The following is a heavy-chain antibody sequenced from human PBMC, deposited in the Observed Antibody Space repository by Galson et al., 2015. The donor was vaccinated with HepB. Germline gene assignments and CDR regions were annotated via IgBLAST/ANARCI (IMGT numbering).Heavy chain of an antibody. CDR3: AKGAFVAPAASAEYFHH. CDR1: GFTFNSYA. J-gene: IGHJ1*01. V-gene: IGHV3-23*01. Sequence: SLRLSCAASGFTFNSYAMNWVRQAPGKGLEWVSAISGSGGRTYYVDSVRGRFTISRDNSNNTLYLQMNSLRVEDTAVYYCAKGAFVAPAASAEYFHHWGQGTLVTVSS. D-gene: IGHD2-2*01. CDR2: ISGSGGRT.